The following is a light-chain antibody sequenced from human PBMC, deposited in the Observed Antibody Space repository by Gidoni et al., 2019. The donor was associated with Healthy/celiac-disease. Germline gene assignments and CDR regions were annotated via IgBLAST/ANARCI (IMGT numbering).Light chain of an antibody. CDR2: SNN. J-gene: IGLJ1*01. V-gene: IGLV1-44*01. Sequence: QSVLPQPPSASRAPGQRVTISCSGSSSNIGSNTVNWYQQLPGTAPKLLIYSNNQRPSGVPDRFSGSKSGTAASLSISGLQSEDEADYYCAAWDDSLNGLYVFGTGTKVTVL. CDR3: AAWDDSLNGLYV. CDR1: SSNIGSNT.